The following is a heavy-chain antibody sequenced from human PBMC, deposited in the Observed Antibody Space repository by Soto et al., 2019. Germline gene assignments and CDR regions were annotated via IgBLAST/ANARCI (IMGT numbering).Heavy chain of an antibody. V-gene: IGHV3-7*04. CDR1: GFTLISYW. CDR3: VRDGVRDGTNTF. CDR2: IKEDGSES. J-gene: IGHJ3*01. Sequence: EMQVVESGGGLVQPGGSLRLSCAASGFTLISYWMAWARQAPGKGLEWVGNIKEDGSESYFVDSVKGRFTISRDNARNLLHLQMNSLRDEDTAMYYCVRDGVRDGTNTFWGRGTMVTVSS. D-gene: IGHD3-16*02.